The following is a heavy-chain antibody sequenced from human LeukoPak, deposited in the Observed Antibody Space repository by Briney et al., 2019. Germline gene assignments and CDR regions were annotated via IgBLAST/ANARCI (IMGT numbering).Heavy chain of an antibody. Sequence: PSETLSLSCTVSGYSISSGYYWGWIRQPPGKGLEWIGSIYHSGSTYYNPSLKSRVTISVDTSKNQFSLKLSSVTAADTAVYYCARAKYYGSGSYYPVGYYYYMDVWGKGTTVTVSS. CDR3: ARAKYYGSGSYYPVGYYYYMDV. CDR1: GYSISSGYY. D-gene: IGHD3-10*01. V-gene: IGHV4-38-2*02. J-gene: IGHJ6*03. CDR2: IYHSGST.